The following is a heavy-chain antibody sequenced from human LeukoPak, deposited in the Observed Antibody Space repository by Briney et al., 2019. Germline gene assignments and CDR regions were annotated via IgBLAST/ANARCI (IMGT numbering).Heavy chain of an antibody. J-gene: IGHJ5*02. CDR2: INHSGST. D-gene: IGHD3-22*01. Sequence: KSSETLSLTCAVYGGSFSGYYWSWIRQPPGKGLEWIGEINHSGSTNYNPSLKSRATISVDTSKNQFSLKLSSVTAADTAVYYCARGQKKYYYDSSVLTGLLNWFDPWGQGTLVTVSS. CDR3: ARGQKKYYYDSSVLTGLLNWFDP. V-gene: IGHV4-34*01. CDR1: GGSFSGYY.